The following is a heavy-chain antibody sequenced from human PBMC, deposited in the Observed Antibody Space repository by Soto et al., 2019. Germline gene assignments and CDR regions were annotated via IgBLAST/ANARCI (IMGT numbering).Heavy chain of an antibody. CDR2: ISAYNGNT. J-gene: IGHJ4*02. CDR1: GYTFTSYG. Sequence: ASVKVSCKASGYTFTSYGISWVRQAPGQGLEWMGWISAYNGNTNYAQKLQGRVTMTTDTSTSTAYMELRSLRSDDTAVYYCARNYGLGSYRLDFDYWGQGTLVTVSS. D-gene: IGHD3-10*01. V-gene: IGHV1-18*01. CDR3: ARNYGLGSYRLDFDY.